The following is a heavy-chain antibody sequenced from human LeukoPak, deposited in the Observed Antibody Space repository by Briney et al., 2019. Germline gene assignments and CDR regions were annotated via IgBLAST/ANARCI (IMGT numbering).Heavy chain of an antibody. CDR3: TRQNSVAGTSFDY. CDR1: GGSVSSSTYY. V-gene: IGHV4-39*01. D-gene: IGHD6-19*01. CDR2: IYYSGST. Sequence: TLSLTCTVSGGSVSSSTYYWGWIRQPPGKGLQWIGSIYYSGSTYSIPSLKSRLTISLDTSKNQFSLKLNSVTAADTAVYYCTRQNSVAGTSFDYWGQGTLVTVSS. J-gene: IGHJ4*02.